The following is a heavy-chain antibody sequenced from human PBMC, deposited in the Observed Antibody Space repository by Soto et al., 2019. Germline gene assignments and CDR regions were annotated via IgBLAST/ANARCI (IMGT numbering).Heavy chain of an antibody. V-gene: IGHV3-33*08. J-gene: IGHJ4*02. CDR1: GFTFSSYA. CDR2: IRCNGGNK. CDR3: ATTGPY. Sequence: GGSLRLSCAASGFTFSSYAMHWVRQAPGKGLEWVSVIRCNGGNKYYADSVKGRFTISRDNSKNTVSLQMNSLRDEDSAAYYCATTGPYWGQGTLVTVSS.